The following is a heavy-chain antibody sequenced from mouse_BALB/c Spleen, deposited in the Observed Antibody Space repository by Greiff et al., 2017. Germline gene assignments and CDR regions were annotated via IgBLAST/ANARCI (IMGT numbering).Heavy chain of an antibody. CDR3: AREVITTVVATRYFDV. D-gene: IGHD1-1*01. V-gene: IGHV5-9-4*01. CDR2: ISSGGSYT. CDR1: GFTFSSYA. J-gene: IGHJ1*01. Sequence: EVHLVESGGGLVKPGGSLKLSCAASGFTFSSYAMSWVRQSPEKRLEWVAEISSGGSYTYYPDTVTGRFTISRDNAKNTLYLEMSSVRSEDTAMYYCAREVITTVVATRYFDVWGAGTTVTVSS.